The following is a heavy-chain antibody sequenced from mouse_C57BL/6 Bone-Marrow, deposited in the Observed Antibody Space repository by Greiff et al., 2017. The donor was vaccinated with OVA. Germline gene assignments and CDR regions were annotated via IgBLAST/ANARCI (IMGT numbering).Heavy chain of an antibody. Sequence: VQVVESGAELVRPGASVTLSCKASGYTFTDYEMHWVKQTPVHGLEWIGAIDPETGGTAYTQKFKGKAILTADKSSSTAYMELRSLTSEDSAVYYCTRRDYGYFDYWGQGTTLTVSS. CDR3: TRRDYGYFDY. J-gene: IGHJ2*01. CDR1: GYTFTDYE. V-gene: IGHV1-15*01. D-gene: IGHD1-1*02. CDR2: IDPETGGT.